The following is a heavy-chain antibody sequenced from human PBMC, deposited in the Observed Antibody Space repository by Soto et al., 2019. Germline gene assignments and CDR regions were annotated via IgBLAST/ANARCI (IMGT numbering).Heavy chain of an antibody. CDR3: AREGVAAVAVPNWFDP. CDR1: GDSVSSNSAA. J-gene: IGHJ5*02. CDR2: TYYRSKWYN. V-gene: IGHV6-1*01. Sequence: KQSQTLSLPCAISGDSVSSNSAAWNWIRQSPSRGLEWLGRTYYRSKWYNDYAVSVKSRITINPDTSKNQFSLQLNSVTPEDTAVYYCAREGVAAVAVPNWFDPWGQGTLVTVSS. D-gene: IGHD6-19*01.